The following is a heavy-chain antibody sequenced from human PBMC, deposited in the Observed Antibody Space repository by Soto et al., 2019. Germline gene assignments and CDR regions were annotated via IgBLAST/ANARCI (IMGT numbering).Heavy chain of an antibody. Sequence: PSETLSLTCAVSSGSISSSNWWSWVRQPPGKGLEWIGSIYYSGSTYYNPSLKSRVTISVDTSKNQFSLKLSSVTAADTAVYYCARRSGYDLNYGMDVWGQGTTVTVSS. CDR1: SGSISSSNW. D-gene: IGHD5-12*01. V-gene: IGHV4-39*01. J-gene: IGHJ6*02. CDR2: IYYSGST. CDR3: ARRSGYDLNYGMDV.